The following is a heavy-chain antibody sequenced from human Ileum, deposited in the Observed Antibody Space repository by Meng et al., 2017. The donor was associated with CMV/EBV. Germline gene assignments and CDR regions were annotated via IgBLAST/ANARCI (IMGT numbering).Heavy chain of an antibody. D-gene: IGHD3-3*01. CDR1: GYTFTSYY. J-gene: IGHJ4*02. V-gene: IGHV1-46*01. CDR2: INPSGGRT. Sequence: SCKASGYTFTSYYMHWVRQDPGQGLEWMGNINPSGGRTSYAQKFQGRVTMTRDTSTSTVYMELSSLRSEDTAVYYCARGQILEWLLADWGQGTLVTVSS. CDR3: ARGQILEWLLAD.